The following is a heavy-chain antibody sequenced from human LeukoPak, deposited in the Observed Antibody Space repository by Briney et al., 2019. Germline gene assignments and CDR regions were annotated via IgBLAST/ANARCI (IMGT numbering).Heavy chain of an antibody. Sequence: GASVKVSCKASGYTLTDHYMHWLRQTRGHGLEGMGWINPTNGFAVYGQAFQGRVTMTRDTSISTVYMELTNLRSDDTGVYYCAKEGYSNGPDPWGPGSLVTVSS. V-gene: IGHV1-2*02. D-gene: IGHD5-12*01. CDR3: AKEGYSNGPDP. CDR2: INPTNGFA. J-gene: IGHJ5*02. CDR1: GYTLTDHY.